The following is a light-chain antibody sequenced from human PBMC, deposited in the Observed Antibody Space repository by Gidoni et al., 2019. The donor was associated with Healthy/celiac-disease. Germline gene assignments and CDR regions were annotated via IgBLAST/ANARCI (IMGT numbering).Light chain of an antibody. CDR2: DAS. Sequence: GDRVTITCRASQDISNYLNWYQQKPGKAPKLLIYDASNLETGVPSRFSGSGSGTDFTFTISSLQPEDIATYYCQQYDNRPPWTFGQGTKVEIK. CDR1: QDISNY. V-gene: IGKV1-33*01. J-gene: IGKJ1*01. CDR3: QQYDNRPPWT.